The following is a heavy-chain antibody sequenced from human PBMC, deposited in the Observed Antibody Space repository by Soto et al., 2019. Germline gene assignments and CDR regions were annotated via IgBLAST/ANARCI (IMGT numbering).Heavy chain of an antibody. J-gene: IGHJ6*02. CDR1: GGSISSTDHY. CDR3: ARLVFHCLRGSCDDYNFYGLDV. CDR2: IYYAGST. D-gene: IGHD2-15*01. V-gene: IGHV4-39*01. Sequence: PSEPLSLPCTVSGGSISSTDHYWGWIRERPGKGLPLVGSIYYAGSTFHNPSLKRRATISVDTSRNQFSLRLSSVTASDTAVYYCARLVFHCLRGSCDDYNFYGLDVWGQGTTVTVSS.